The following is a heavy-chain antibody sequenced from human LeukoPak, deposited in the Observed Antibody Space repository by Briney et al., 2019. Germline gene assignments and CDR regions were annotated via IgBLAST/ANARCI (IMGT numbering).Heavy chain of an antibody. Sequence: GGSLRLSCAASGFTFSNSDIHWVRQAPGKGLEWVAIISYDGRDKYYADSVKGRFTISRDNSKNTLYMQMNSLRAEDTAVYYCAGGGNSRHHFDYWGQGTLVTVSS. D-gene: IGHD3-16*01. CDR3: AGGGNSRHHFDY. J-gene: IGHJ4*02. CDR1: GFTFSNSD. V-gene: IGHV3-30*03. CDR2: ISYDGRDK.